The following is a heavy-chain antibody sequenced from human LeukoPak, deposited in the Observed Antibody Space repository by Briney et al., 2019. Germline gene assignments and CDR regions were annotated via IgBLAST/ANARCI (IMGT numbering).Heavy chain of an antibody. V-gene: IGHV3-30*18. CDR3: AKSRGSSGFDAFDI. CDR1: GFTFSSYG. CDR2: ISYDGSNK. J-gene: IGHJ3*02. Sequence: PRGSLRLSCAASGFTFSSYGMHWVRQAPGKGLEWVAVISYDGSNKYYADSVKGRFTISRDNSKNTLYLQMNSLRAEDTAVYYCAKSRGSSGFDAFDIWGQGTMVTVSS. D-gene: IGHD3-22*01.